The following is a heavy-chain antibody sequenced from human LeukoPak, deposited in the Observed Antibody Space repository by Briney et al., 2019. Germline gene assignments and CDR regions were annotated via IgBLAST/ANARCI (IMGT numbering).Heavy chain of an antibody. D-gene: IGHD2-2*01. CDR2: IHHSGST. Sequence: PSETLSLTCAVYGGSFSGYYWSWLRQPPGKGLEWIGEIHHSGSTNYNPSLKSRVTISVDTSKNQFSLKLSSVTAADTAVYYCARGEDIVVVPAATESRTFDYWGQGTLVTVSS. V-gene: IGHV4-34*01. CDR3: ARGEDIVVVPAATESRTFDY. J-gene: IGHJ4*02. CDR1: GGSFSGYY.